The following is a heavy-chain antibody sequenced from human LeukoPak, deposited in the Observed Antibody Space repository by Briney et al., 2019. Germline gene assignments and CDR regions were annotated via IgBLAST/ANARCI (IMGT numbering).Heavy chain of an antibody. J-gene: IGHJ4*02. V-gene: IGHV3-66*01. Sequence: PGGSLRLSCEGSGFIFSSYSMNWVRQAPGKGLEWVSVIYSSGSTFHADSVKGRFSISRDTSKNTLYLQMKSLRAEDTAVYYCARSYGDPLFDYWGQGTLVTVSA. D-gene: IGHD4-17*01. CDR1: GFIFSSYS. CDR2: IYSSGST. CDR3: ARSYGDPLFDY.